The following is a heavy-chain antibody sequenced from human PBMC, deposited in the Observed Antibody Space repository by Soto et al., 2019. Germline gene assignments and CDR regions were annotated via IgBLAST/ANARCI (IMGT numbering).Heavy chain of an antibody. D-gene: IGHD1-1*01. CDR3: ARDADWKFDY. Sequence: PGGSLRLSCAASGFTFSSYGMHWVRQAPGKGLEWVAVIWYDGSNKYYADSVKGRFTISRDNSKNTLYLQMNSLRAEDTAVYYCARDADWKFDYRAQRTPVTVSS. CDR2: IWYDGSNK. CDR1: GFTFSSYG. V-gene: IGHV3-33*01. J-gene: IGHJ4*02.